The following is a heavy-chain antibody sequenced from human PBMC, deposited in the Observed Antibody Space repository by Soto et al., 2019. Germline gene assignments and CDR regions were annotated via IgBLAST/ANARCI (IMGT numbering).Heavy chain of an antibody. V-gene: IGHV1-69*13. CDR3: ARVQTYLGV. CDR1: GCTFSNYA. J-gene: IGHJ6*02. D-gene: IGHD3-16*01. Sequence: ASVKASCKASGCTFSNYAINWVRQAPGQGLEWMGGIIPFFGTAKNAQKFQGRVTITADESTSTANMELSSLIYEDTAVYYCARVQTYLGVSGQGTTVTVSS. CDR2: IIPFFGTA.